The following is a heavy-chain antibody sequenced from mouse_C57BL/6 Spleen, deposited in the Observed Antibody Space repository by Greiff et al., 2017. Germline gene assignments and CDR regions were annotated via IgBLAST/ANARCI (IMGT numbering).Heavy chain of an antibody. CDR3: AIRRFITTVVGGDYAMDY. Sequence: VQRVESGPGLVAPSQSLSITCTVSGFSLTSYAISWVRQPPGKGLEWLGVIWTGGGTNYNSALKSRLSISKDNSKSQVFLKMNSLQTDETARYYCAIRRFITTVVGGDYAMDYWGQGTSVTVSS. CDR1: GFSLTSYA. J-gene: IGHJ4*01. D-gene: IGHD1-1*01. CDR2: IWTGGGT. V-gene: IGHV2-9-1*01.